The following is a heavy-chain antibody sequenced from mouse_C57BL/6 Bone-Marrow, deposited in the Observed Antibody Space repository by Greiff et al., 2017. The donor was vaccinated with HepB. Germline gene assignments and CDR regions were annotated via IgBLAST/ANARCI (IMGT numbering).Heavy chain of an antibody. D-gene: IGHD4-1*01. CDR2: ISSGGSYT. CDR1: GFTFSSYG. V-gene: IGHV5-6*01. CDR3: ASSNWYYFDY. J-gene: IGHJ2*01. Sequence: VQLKESGGDLVKPGGSLKLSCAASGFTFSSYGMSWVRQTPDKRLEWVATISSGGSYTYYPDSVKGRFTISRDNAKNTLYLQMSSLKSEDTAMYYCASSNWYYFDYWGQGTTLTVSS.